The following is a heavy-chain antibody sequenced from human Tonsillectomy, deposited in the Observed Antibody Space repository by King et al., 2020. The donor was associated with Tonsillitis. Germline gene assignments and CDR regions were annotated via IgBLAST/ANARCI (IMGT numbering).Heavy chain of an antibody. D-gene: IGHD2-2*01. CDR2: FYYSGTT. J-gene: IGHJ4*02. Sequence: VQLQESGSGLVKPSETLSLTCTVSGGSMNDNYWSWIRQPPGKGLEWIGFFYYSGTTNYNPSLKSRVTISGDTSKNQFSLKVNSVTDADTAVYYCAREYCSSSSCYYFDYWGQGTLVTVSS. V-gene: IGHV4-59*01. CDR1: GGSMNDNY. CDR3: AREYCSSSSCYYFDY.